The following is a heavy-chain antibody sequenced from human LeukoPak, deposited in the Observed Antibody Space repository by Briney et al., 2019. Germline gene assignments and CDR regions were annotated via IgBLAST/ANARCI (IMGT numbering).Heavy chain of an antibody. CDR2: INTNGSST. D-gene: IGHD4-23*01. V-gene: IGHV3-74*01. CDR3: ATGDGSNRHFDY. Sequence: GGSLRLSCAASGFTFSKYWMHWVRHAPGKGLVWVSRINTNGSSTTYAHSVRGRFTISRAIAQNTLYLQMTSLRAEDTAVYYCATGDGSNRHFDYWGQGTLVTVSS. CDR1: GFTFSKYW. J-gene: IGHJ4*02.